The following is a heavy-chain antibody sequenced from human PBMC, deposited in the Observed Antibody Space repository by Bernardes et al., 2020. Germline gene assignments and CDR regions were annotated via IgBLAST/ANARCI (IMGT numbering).Heavy chain of an antibody. J-gene: IGHJ3*01. D-gene: IGHD3-9*01. CDR3: ARDVGGTDWRFGFDV. Sequence: GGSLRLSCAASGFTFSNYLFRWFRRAPGKGLEWVSSISGAGVYIYYGDSVRGRFTTSRDNTRTSVFLQMESLRAEDTAVYYCARDVGGTDWRFGFDVWGLGTMVHVSS. V-gene: IGHV3-21*01. CDR2: ISGAGVYI. CDR1: GFTFSNYL.